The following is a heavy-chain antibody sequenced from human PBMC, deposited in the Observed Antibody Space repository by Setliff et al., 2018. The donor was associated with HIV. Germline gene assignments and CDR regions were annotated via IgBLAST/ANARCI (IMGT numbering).Heavy chain of an antibody. Sequence: PSETLSLTCTVSGGSISSGSYYWSWIRQPAGKGLQWIGRIYTSGSTNYNPSLKSRVTISVDTSKNQFSLKLNSVTAADTAVYYCARIIMPRGGAFDIWGQGTTVTV. CDR2: IYTSGST. V-gene: IGHV4-61*02. D-gene: IGHD3-10*01. J-gene: IGHJ3*02. CDR3: ARIIMPRGGAFDI. CDR1: GGSISSGSYY.